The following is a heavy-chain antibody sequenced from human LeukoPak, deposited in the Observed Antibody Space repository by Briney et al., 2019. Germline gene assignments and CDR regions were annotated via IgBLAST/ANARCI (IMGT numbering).Heavy chain of an antibody. J-gene: IGHJ4*02. Sequence: PRGSLRLSCAASAFTFSSYWMSWVRQAPGKGLEWVANIKKDGSENYYVGSVKGRFTISTDNAKNSLYLQKNSQRAEDTAVCYCARDLYGFWSGYYFDYWGQGTLVTVSS. CDR1: AFTFSSYW. V-gene: IGHV3-7*01. CDR3: ARDLYGFWSGYYFDY. D-gene: IGHD3-3*01. CDR2: IKKDGSEN.